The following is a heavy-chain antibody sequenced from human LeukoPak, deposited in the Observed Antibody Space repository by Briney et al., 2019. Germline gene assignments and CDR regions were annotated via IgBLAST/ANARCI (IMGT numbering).Heavy chain of an antibody. CDR3: AKTVSLFDY. V-gene: IGHV3-23*01. CDR1: GFMFSSNW. CDR2: ITGSGGTT. Sequence: GGSLRLSCAASGFMFSSNWMSWVRQAPGKGLEWVSAITGSGGTTYYADSVMGRFTISRDNSKNTLYLQVNNLRAEDTAVYYCAKTVSLFDYWGQGTLVTVSS. J-gene: IGHJ4*02.